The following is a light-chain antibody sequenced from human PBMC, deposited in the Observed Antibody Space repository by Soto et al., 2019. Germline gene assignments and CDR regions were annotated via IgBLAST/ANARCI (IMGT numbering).Light chain of an antibody. J-gene: IGKJ1*01. V-gene: IGKV3-15*01. CDR1: QRVSSN. CDR2: GAS. Sequence: EIVMTQSPATLSVSPGERATLSCRASQRVSSNLAWYQQKPGQAPRLLIYGASTRATGIPARFSGSGSGRECTLNISSLQSEDFAVYYCQQYNNWWTFGQGTKVEIK. CDR3: QQYNNWWT.